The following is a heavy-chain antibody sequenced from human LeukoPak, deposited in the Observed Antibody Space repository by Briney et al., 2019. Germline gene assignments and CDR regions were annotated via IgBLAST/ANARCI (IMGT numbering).Heavy chain of an antibody. V-gene: IGHV3-23*01. D-gene: IGHD6-13*01. Sequence: GGSLRLSCAASGFTFSSYAMSWVRQAPGKGLEWVSDISGSGGSTYYADSVKGGFTISRDNSKNTLYLQMNSLRAEDMALYYCAKEGSSWSTFDYWGQGTLVTVSS. CDR1: GFTFSSYA. J-gene: IGHJ4*02. CDR2: ISGSGGST. CDR3: AKEGSSWSTFDY.